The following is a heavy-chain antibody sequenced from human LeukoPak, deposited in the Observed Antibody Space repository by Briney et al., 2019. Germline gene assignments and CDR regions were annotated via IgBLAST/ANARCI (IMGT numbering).Heavy chain of an antibody. D-gene: IGHD2-21*02. CDR3: ARAGLVVVTAKKSDAFDV. CDR1: GFTFSDHY. J-gene: IGHJ3*01. V-gene: IGHV3-72*01. Sequence: GGSLRLSCAASGFTFSDHYMDWVCQAPGEGLEWVGRSRNKANSYTTEYAASVKGRFTISRDVSKDSLYLQMNSLKTEDTAVYYCARAGLVVVTAKKSDAFDVSGHGTIVTLSS. CDR2: SRNKANSYTT.